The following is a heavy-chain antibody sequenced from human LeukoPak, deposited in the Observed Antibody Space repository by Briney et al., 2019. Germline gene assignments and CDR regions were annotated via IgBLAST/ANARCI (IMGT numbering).Heavy chain of an antibody. D-gene: IGHD4-17*01. Sequence: GGSLRLSCAASGFTITAYAMSWVRQSPGKGLGWGSGIGITSEYIHYADSVKGRFTISRDNSKNTVYLEMSSLRAEDAAVYYCAKDPNGDYVGAFDTWGQGTMVIVSS. V-gene: IGHV3-23*01. J-gene: IGHJ3*02. CDR2: IGITSEYI. CDR1: GFTITAYA. CDR3: AKDPNGDYVGAFDT.